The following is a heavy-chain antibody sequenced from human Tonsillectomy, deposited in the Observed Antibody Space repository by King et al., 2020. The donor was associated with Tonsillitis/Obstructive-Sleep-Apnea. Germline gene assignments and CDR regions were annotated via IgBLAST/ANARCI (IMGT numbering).Heavy chain of an antibody. D-gene: IGHD3-22*01. V-gene: IGHV5-51*01. CDR2: IYPGDSDT. J-gene: IGHJ4*02. CDR1: GFRFNNYW. Sequence: QLVQSGAEVKKPGESLKISCKGSGFRFNNYWIGWVRQMPGKGLDWMGIIYPGDSDTRYSPSFQDLVTISADKSISTAYLQWSRLRASDTAIDYFARHGTDSNGYWCFDYWGQGTLVTVSS. CDR3: ARHGTDSNGYWCFDY.